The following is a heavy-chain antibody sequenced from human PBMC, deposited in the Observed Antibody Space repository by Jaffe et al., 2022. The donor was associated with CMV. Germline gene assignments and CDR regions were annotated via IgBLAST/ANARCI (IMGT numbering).Heavy chain of an antibody. CDR1: GGSITSSDDN. Sequence: QLQLQESGPGLVKPSETLSLTCTVSGGSITSSDDNWAWIRQPPGKGLEWIGSIYYTGSTFYNPSLNSRVTMSVDTSKNQFSLRLYSVTAADTAVYYCARHPLVLVAATGWGYDSFDIWGQGTLVTVSS. D-gene: IGHD2-15*01. CDR3: ARHPLVLVAATGWGYDSFDI. J-gene: IGHJ3*02. CDR2: IYYTGST. V-gene: IGHV4-39*01.